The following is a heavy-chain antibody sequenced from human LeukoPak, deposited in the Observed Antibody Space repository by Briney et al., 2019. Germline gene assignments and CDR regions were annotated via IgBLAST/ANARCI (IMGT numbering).Heavy chain of an antibody. D-gene: IGHD6-19*01. CDR3: ARGLDSSGWNYYYYMDV. V-gene: IGHV4-30-2*01. Sequence: SETLSLTCSVSGGAISSGGYYWSWIRQPPGKGLEWIGYIYHSGSTYYNPSLKSRVTISVDRSKNQFSLKLSSVTAADTAVYYCARGLDSSGWNYYYYMDVWGKGTTVTVSS. CDR1: GGAISSGGYY. CDR2: IYHSGST. J-gene: IGHJ6*03.